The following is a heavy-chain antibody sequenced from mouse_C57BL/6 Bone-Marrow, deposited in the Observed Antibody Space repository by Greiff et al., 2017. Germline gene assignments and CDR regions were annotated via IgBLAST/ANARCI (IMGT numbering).Heavy chain of an antibody. CDR2: IYPGGGYT. Sequence: VKLQQSGAELVRPGTSVKMSCKASGYTFTNYWIGWAKQRPGHGLEWIGDIYPGGGYTNYNEKFKGKATLTADKSSSTAYMQFSSLTSEDSAIYYCARSPHWGFDYWGQGTTLTVSS. CDR3: ARSPHWGFDY. V-gene: IGHV1-63*01. CDR1: GYTFTNYW. D-gene: IGHD4-1*01. J-gene: IGHJ2*01.